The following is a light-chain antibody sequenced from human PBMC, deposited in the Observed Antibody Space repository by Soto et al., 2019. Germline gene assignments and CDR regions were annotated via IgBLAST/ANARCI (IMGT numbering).Light chain of an antibody. Sequence: EIVMTQSPATLSVSPGERATLSCRASQSVSSNLAWYQHKPGQTPRLLIYDTSTRATGVPTRFNGSRSGAEFTLTINSLQSEDFAVYYCQPYNNWPLTFGGGTKVDIK. V-gene: IGKV3-15*01. CDR2: DTS. CDR1: QSVSSN. J-gene: IGKJ4*01. CDR3: QPYNNWPLT.